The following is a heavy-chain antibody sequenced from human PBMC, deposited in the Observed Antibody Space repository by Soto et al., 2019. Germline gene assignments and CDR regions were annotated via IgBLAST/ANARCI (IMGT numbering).Heavy chain of an antibody. V-gene: IGHV1-69*06. CDR1: GGTFSSYA. Sequence: QVQLVQSGAEVKKPGSSVKVSCKASGGTFSSYAISWVRQAPGQGLEWMGGIIPIFGTANYAQKFQGRVTITADKSTRTAYMELSSLSSEATAGYYCARSLPPYYYDSSGYWSAFDIWGQGTMVTVPS. D-gene: IGHD3-22*01. J-gene: IGHJ3*02. CDR3: ARSLPPYYYDSSGYWSAFDI. CDR2: IIPIFGTA.